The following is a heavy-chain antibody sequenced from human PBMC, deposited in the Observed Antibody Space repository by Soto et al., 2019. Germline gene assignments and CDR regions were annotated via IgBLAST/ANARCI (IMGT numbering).Heavy chain of an antibody. CDR2: IYWNSETI. CDR3: IKESNPGGLDY. V-gene: IGHV3-9*01. Sequence: GGSLRLSCVVSGFNFPDRAMHWVRQVPGRGLEWVSGIYWNSETIGYVDSVKGRFTTSRDNAKNSLYLQMSSLRVEDTAVYLCIKESNPGGLDYWGPGTLVTVSS. CDR1: GFNFPDRA. J-gene: IGHJ4*02.